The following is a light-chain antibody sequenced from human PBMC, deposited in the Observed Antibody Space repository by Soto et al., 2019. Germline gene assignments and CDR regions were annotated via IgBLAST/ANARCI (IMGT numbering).Light chain of an antibody. J-gene: IGLJ2*01. CDR3: LLSYNGPWV. V-gene: IGLV7-46*01. Sequence: SVVTQEPSLTVSPGGTVTLTCGSSTGAVTSGHYPYWFQQKPGQAPRTLIYGISNKHSWTPARFSGSLLGGKAALTLSGAQPEDEADYYCLLSYNGPWVFGGGTKLTVL. CDR1: TGAVTSGHY. CDR2: GIS.